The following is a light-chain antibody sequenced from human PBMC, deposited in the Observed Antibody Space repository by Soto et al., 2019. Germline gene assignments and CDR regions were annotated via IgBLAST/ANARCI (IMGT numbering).Light chain of an antibody. CDR3: SSYTSSSHP. CDR1: SSDVGGYNY. CDR2: EVS. J-gene: IGLJ1*01. Sequence: QSALTQPASVSGSPGQSITISCTGTSSDVGGYNYVSWYQQHPGKAPKLMIYEVSNRPSGVSNRFSGSKSGNTASLNISGLQAEDEADYYCSSYTSSSHPFGTGTKLTVL. V-gene: IGLV2-14*01.